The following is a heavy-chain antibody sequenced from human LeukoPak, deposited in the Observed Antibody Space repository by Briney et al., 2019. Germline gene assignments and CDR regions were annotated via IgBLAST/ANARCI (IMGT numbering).Heavy chain of an antibody. CDR1: GFIFTDYW. CDR3: VRIAGATFH. V-gene: IGHV3-74*03. Sequence: GGSLRLSCAASGFIFTDYWMHWVRQAPGKELVWVARIRGDGRATTYADSVKGRFTISRDNAINSLYLQMNSLRVEDTAVYYCVRIAGATFHWGQGTLVTVSS. J-gene: IGHJ1*01. D-gene: IGHD4/OR15-4a*01. CDR2: IRGDGRAT.